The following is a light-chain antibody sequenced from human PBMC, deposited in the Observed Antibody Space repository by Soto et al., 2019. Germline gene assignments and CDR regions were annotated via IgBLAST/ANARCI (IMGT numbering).Light chain of an antibody. CDR3: QVWDSSSDHREV. V-gene: IGLV3-21*02. J-gene: IGLJ1*01. CDR1: NIGSKS. Sequence: YELTQPPSVSVAPGQTARITCGGNNIGSKSVHWYQQKPGQAPVLVIYDDGDRPSGIPERFSGSNSGNTATLTISRVEAGDEADYFCQVWDSSSDHREVFGNGTKVT. CDR2: DDG.